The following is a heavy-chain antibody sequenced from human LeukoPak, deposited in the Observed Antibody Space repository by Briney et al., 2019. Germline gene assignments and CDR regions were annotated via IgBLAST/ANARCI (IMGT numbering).Heavy chain of an antibody. CDR1: GFTFSSYA. CDR3: AKAHLGVVVPAGPDY. V-gene: IGHV3-23*01. D-gene: IGHD2-2*01. CDR2: ISGSGGST. Sequence: GGSLRLSCAASGFTFSSYAMSWDRQAPGKGLEWVSAISGSGGSTYYADSVKGRFTISRDNSKNTLYLQMNSLRAEDTAVYYCAKAHLGVVVPAGPDYWGQGTLVTVSS. J-gene: IGHJ4*02.